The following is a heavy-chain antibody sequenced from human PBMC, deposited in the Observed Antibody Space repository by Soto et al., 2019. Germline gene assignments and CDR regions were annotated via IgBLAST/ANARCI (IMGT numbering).Heavy chain of an antibody. V-gene: IGHV3-33*01. CDR1: GFTLIAYG. D-gene: IGHD3-3*01. J-gene: IGHJ6*02. CDR3: ARDHDSAEWSTYYYGMDV. CDR2: FCYEGSNK. Sequence: QVQLVDFGEGVFRPGGSWGPPCERSGFTLIAYGMHWVGRPPGKGRGGGAVFCYEGSNKYYADSGKGRFTISRDNSKNTLYLQMNSLRAEDTAVYYCARDHDSAEWSTYYYGMDVWGQGTTVTVSS.